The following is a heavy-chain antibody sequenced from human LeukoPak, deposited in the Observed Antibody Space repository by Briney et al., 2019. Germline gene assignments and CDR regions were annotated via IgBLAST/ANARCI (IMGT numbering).Heavy chain of an antibody. V-gene: IGHV3-48*02. CDR3: VRGDQEASEPAFDY. Sequence: GGSLRLSCAASGFTFNSYSMNWVRQAPGKGLEWVSYISSGGSTIYYADSVRGRFTISRDTAKNSLYLEMNSLRDEDAAMYYCVRGDQEASEPAFDYWGQGTLVTVSS. CDR2: ISSGGSTI. J-gene: IGHJ4*02. CDR1: GFTFNSYS. D-gene: IGHD1-14*01.